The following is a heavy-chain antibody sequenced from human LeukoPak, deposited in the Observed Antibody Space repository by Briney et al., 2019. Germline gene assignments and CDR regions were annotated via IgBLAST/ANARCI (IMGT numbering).Heavy chain of an antibody. CDR3: ARVFRYFDWLLDGNWFDP. V-gene: IGHV4-34*01. D-gene: IGHD3-9*01. CDR1: GGSFSGYY. CDR2: INHSGST. Sequence: SETLSLTCAVYGGSFSGYYWSWIRQPPGKGLEWIGEINHSGSTNYNPSLKSRVTISVDTSKNQFSLKLSSVTAADTAVYYCARVFRYFDWLLDGNWFDPWGQGTLVTVSS. J-gene: IGHJ5*02.